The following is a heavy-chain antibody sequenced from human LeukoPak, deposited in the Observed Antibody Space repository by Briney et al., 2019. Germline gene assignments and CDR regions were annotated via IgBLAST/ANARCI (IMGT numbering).Heavy chain of an antibody. Sequence: TGGSLRLSCAASGFTFGSYWMHWVRQAPGKGLEWVSRVIRDGSFTNYADSVKGRFTISRDNAKNTLYLQMSSLRAEDTAVYFCVRDGDGFNFDYWGQGSLVTVSS. J-gene: IGHJ4*02. D-gene: IGHD5-24*01. CDR1: GFTFGSYW. CDR3: VRDGDGFNFDY. V-gene: IGHV3-74*01. CDR2: VIRDGSFT.